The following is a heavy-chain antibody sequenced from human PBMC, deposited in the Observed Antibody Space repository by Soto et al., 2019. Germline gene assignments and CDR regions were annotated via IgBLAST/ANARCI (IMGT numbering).Heavy chain of an antibody. J-gene: IGHJ5*02. CDR1: GGSISSHY. D-gene: IGHD6-13*01. CDR3: ARDRYGSSWHLWNWFDP. V-gene: IGHV4-4*07. Sequence: QVQLQESGPGLVKPSETLSLTCTVSGGSISSHYWSWIRQPAGKGLEGIGRIYASGNTNYNPSLKSRVAMSVDTPHNQFSLKLSSVTAADTAVYYCARDRYGSSWHLWNWFDPWGQGTLVTVS. CDR2: IYASGNT.